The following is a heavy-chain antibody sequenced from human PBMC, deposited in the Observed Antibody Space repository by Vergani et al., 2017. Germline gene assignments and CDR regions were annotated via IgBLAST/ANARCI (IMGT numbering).Heavy chain of an antibody. CDR2: IIPILGIA. J-gene: IGHJ4*02. V-gene: IGHV1-69*02. D-gene: IGHD3/OR15-3a*01. CDR3: ASQGDWLSNLRGDY. Sequence: QVQLVQSGAEVKKPGSSVKVSCKASGGTFSSYTISWVRQAPGQGLEWMGRIIPILGIANYAQKCQGRVTITADKSTSTAYMELSSLRSEDTAVYYCASQGDWLSNLRGDYWGQGTLVTVAS. CDR1: GGTFSSYT.